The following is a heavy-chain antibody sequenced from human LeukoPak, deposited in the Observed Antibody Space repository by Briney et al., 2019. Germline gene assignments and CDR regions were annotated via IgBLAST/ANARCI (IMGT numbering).Heavy chain of an antibody. CDR1: GFTFSSYG. D-gene: IGHD1-26*01. CDR3: AKSYSGSYDFDY. J-gene: IGHJ4*02. Sequence: GGSLRLSCAESGFTFSSYGMHWVRQAPGKGLEWVAFIRYDGTNRYYSDSVKGRFTISRDNSKNTLYLQMNSLRAEDTAVYYCAKSYSGSYDFDYWGQGTLVTVSS. V-gene: IGHV3-30*02. CDR2: IRYDGTNR.